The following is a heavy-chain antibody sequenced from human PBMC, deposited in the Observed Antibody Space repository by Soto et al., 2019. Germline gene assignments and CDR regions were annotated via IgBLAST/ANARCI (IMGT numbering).Heavy chain of an antibody. J-gene: IGHJ4*02. CDR1: GFTFSSYA. CDR2: ISYDGSNK. CDR3: ARARGYDSSGYYYNYFDY. D-gene: IGHD3-22*01. V-gene: IGHV3-30-3*01. Sequence: QVQLVESGGGVVQPGRSLRLSCAASGFTFSSYAMHWVRQAPGKGLEWVAVISYDGSNKYYADSVKGRFTISRDNSKNTLYLQMNSLRAEDTAVYYGARARGYDSSGYYYNYFDYWGQGTLVTVSS.